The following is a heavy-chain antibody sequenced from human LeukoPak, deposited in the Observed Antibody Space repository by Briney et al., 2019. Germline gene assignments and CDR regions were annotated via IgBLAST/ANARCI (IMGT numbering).Heavy chain of an antibody. V-gene: IGHV3-33*01. D-gene: IGHD6-13*01. CDR3: ARDGGQQMEEFDY. CDR1: GFTFSTYG. J-gene: IGHJ4*02. CDR2: IWYDGNYK. Sequence: PGRSLFISCVASGFTFSTYGMHWVRQAPGKGLEWVALIWYDGNYKYYADSVKGRFTISRDNSKNTLYLQMNSLRVEDTAVYYCARDGGQQMEEFDYWGQGALVSV.